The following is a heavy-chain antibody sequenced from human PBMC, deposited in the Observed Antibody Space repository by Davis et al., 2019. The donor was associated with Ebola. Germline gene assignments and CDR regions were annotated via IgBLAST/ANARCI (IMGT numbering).Heavy chain of an antibody. D-gene: IGHD3-22*01. J-gene: IGHJ4*02. Sequence: PSETLSLTCTVSGGSVSSGSYYWSWIRQPPGKGLEWIGYIYYSGSTNYNPSLKSRVTISVDTSKNQFSLKLSSVTAADTAVYYCAREFNYDSSGYYLDYWGQGTLVTVSS. CDR1: GGSVSSGSYY. CDR2: IYYSGST. CDR3: AREFNYDSSGYYLDY. V-gene: IGHV4-61*01.